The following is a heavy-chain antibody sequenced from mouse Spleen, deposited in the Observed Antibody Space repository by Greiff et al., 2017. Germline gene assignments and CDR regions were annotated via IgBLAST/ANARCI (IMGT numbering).Heavy chain of an antibody. Sequence: QVQLQQPGAELVMPGASVKLSCKASGYTFTSYWMHWVKQRPGQGLEWIGEIDPADSYTNYNQKFKGKATLTVDKSSSTAYMQLSSLTSEDSAVYYLAKCGSCAMDYWGQGTSVTVSS. V-gene: IGHV1-69*01. CDR2: IDPADSYT. CDR3: AKCGSCAMDY. CDR1: GYTFTSYW. J-gene: IGHJ4*01.